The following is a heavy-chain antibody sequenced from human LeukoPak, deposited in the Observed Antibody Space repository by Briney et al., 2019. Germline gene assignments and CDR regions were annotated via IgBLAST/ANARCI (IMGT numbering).Heavy chain of an antibody. CDR2: LSSVGGQQ. J-gene: IGHJ2*01. V-gene: IGHV3-30*04. CDR3: ARALAGAPFDL. CDR1: AFTLSSYS. D-gene: IGHD3-10*01. Sequence: GGSLRLSCSASAFTLSSYSMHWVRQAPGRGLEWAAVLSSVGGQQYYADSVKGRFTISADTSKNTLYLQMDSLRVEDTALYYCARALAGAPFDLWGRGTVVAVSS.